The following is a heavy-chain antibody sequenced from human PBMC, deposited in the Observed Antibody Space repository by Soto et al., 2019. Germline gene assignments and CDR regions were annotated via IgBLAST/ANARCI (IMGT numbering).Heavy chain of an antibody. CDR1: GGSISSYY. V-gene: IGHV4-4*07. CDR2: IYTSGST. Sequence: SETLSLTCTVSGGSISSYYWSWIRQPAGKGLEWIGRIYTSGSTNYNPSLKSRVTMPVDTSKNQFSLKLSSVTAADTAVYYCARQNSGWESNWFDPWGQGTLVTVSS. D-gene: IGHD6-19*01. J-gene: IGHJ5*02. CDR3: ARQNSGWESNWFDP.